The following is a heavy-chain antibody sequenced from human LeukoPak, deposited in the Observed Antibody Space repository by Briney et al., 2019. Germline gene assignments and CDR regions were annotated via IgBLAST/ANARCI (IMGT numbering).Heavy chain of an antibody. CDR1: GFTFSSYW. CDR3: ARRDYHGSSGYYDSSY. V-gene: IGHV3-7*01. J-gene: IGHJ4*02. D-gene: IGHD3-22*01. CDR2: IKQDGSEK. Sequence: GGSLRLSCAASGFTFSSYWMSWVRQAPGKGLEWVANIKQDGSEKYYVDSVKGRFTISRDNAKNSLYLQMNSLRAEDTAVYYCARRDYHGSSGYYDSSYWGQGTLVTVSS.